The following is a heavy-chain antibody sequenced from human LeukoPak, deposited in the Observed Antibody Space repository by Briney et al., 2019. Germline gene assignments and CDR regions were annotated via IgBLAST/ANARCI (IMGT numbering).Heavy chain of an antibody. V-gene: IGHV1-8*01. D-gene: IGHD4-17*01. J-gene: IGHJ4*02. CDR3: ARGSLTVTTQIDY. CDR2: MNPNSGNT. Sequence: ASMKVPCKAFGYTFTSLDINWVRPGTGQGLEWMGWMNPNSGNTGYAQKFQGRVTMTRNTSISTAYMELSSLRSEDTAVYYCARGSLTVTTQIDYWGQGTLVTVSS. CDR1: GYTFTSLD.